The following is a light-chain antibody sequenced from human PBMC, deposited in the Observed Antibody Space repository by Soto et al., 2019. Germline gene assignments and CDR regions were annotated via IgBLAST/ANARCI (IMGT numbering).Light chain of an antibody. V-gene: IGLV2-11*01. CDR3: CSYAGSYTFARNV. CDR2: DVS. J-gene: IGLJ1*01. Sequence: QSALAQPRSVSGSPGQSVTISCTGTSSDVAIYNYISWYQQHPGEAPKLMTHDVSERPSGVPDRFSGSKSGNTASLTISGLQAEDEADYYCCSYAGSYTFARNVFGTGTKVTVL. CDR1: SSDVAIYNY.